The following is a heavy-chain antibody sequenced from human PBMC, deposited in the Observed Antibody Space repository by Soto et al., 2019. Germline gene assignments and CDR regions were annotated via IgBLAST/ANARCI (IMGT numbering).Heavy chain of an antibody. CDR1: GFTFSSYG. CDR3: AREKNPKIYPNFDY. V-gene: IGHV3-33*01. J-gene: IGHJ4*02. CDR2: IWYDGSNK. Sequence: QVQLVESGGGVVQPGRSLRLSCAASGFTFSSYGMHWVRQAPGKGLEWVAVIWYDGSNKYYADSVKGRFTISRDNSKNTLYLRMNSLRAEDTAVYYCAREKNPKIYPNFDYWGQGTLVTVSS.